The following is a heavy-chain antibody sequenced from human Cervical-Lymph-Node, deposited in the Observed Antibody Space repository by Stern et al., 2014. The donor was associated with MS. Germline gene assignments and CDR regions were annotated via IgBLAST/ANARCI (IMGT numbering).Heavy chain of an antibody. V-gene: IGHV1-69*06. J-gene: IGHJ4*02. D-gene: IGHD3-10*01. CDR3: ATLGGLKYGYFEY. CDR2: IVPVFHSS. CDR1: GDTYA. Sequence: QVKLVQSGAEVRKPGSSVKVSCKASGDTYAINWVRQAPGQGLEWMGGIVPVFHSSNYAPKFQGRVTITADTSTNTVYMELNSLKSQDTAIYYCATLGGLKYGYFEYWGQGTLVTVSS.